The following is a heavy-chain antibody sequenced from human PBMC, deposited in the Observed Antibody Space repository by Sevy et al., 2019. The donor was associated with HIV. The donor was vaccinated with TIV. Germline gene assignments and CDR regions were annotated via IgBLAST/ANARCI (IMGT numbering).Heavy chain of an antibody. V-gene: IGHV3-23*01. J-gene: IGHJ4*02. CDR3: AKEQSSGYFDY. Sequence: GGSLRLSCAASGFSFSTYDITWVRQAPGKGLEWLSGISGSGDRTYYADSVNGRFTIFRDNSENTLYLQMNSLRAEDTAVYFCAKEQSSGYFDYWGQGTLVTVSS. D-gene: IGHD3-22*01. CDR2: ISGSGDRT. CDR1: GFSFSTYD.